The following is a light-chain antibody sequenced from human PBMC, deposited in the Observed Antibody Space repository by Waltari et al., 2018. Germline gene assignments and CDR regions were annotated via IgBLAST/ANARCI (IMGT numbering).Light chain of an antibody. CDR3: HSYAGRSSWV. Sequence: WYQQHPGQAPTLLVYEVGGRPAGVSNRFSGSKSGNTASLTIAGLQAEDEADYYCHSYAGRSSWVFGGGTKLTVL. J-gene: IGLJ3*02. CDR2: EVG. V-gene: IGLV2-23*02.